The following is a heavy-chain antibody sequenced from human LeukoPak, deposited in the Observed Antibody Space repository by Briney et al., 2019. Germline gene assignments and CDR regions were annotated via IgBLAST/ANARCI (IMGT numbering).Heavy chain of an antibody. CDR2: SSSSSSYM. J-gene: IGHJ4*02. CDR3: ARDRGSGWHTFDY. D-gene: IGHD6-19*01. CDR1: GFTFSSYY. Sequence: GGSLRLSCAASGFTFSSYYMSWVRQAPGKGLEWVSSSSSSSSYMFYADSVRGRFTISRDNAKNSLYLQMNSLRAEDTAVYYCARDRGSGWHTFDYWGQGTLVTVSS. V-gene: IGHV3-21*01.